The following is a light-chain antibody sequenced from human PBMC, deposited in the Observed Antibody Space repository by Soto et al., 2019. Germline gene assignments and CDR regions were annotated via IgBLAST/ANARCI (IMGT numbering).Light chain of an antibody. Sequence: AIRMTQSPSSLSASTGDRVTITCRASQGIISYLAWYQQKPGKAPKLMIYAASTLQSGVPSRFSGSGAGTECTLTISRLEPEDFAVYYCQQYGSSPFTFGPGTKVDIK. J-gene: IGKJ3*01. CDR2: AAS. CDR1: QGIISY. CDR3: QQYGSSPFT. V-gene: IGKV1-8*01.